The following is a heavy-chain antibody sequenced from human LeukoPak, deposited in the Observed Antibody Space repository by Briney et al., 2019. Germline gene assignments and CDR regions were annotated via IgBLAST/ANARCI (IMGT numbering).Heavy chain of an antibody. CDR2: IKEDETEI. Sequence: ETLSLTCTVSGGSISSYYWSWVRQAPGKGLEWVANIKEDETEIRYLDSVKGRFTISRDNAKNSLYLQMDSLRAKDTAVYYCARVGSSWDILDYWGQGTLVTVSS. J-gene: IGHJ4*02. V-gene: IGHV3-7*01. CDR3: ARVGSSWDILDY. D-gene: IGHD6-13*01. CDR1: GGSISSYY.